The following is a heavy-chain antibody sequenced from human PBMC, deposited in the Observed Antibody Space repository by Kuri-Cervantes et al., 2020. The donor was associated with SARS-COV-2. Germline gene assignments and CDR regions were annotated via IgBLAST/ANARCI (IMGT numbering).Heavy chain of an antibody. CDR3: ARDHTVTQYYYGMDV. J-gene: IGHJ6*02. CDR2: IYHSGST. Sequence: SETLSLTCAVSGGSISSSNWWSWVRQPPGKGLEWIGEIYHSGSTNYNPSLKSRVTISVDKSKNQFSLKLSSVTAADTAVYYCARDHTVTQYYYGMDVWGQGTTVTVSS. V-gene: IGHV4-4*02. CDR1: GGSISSSNW. D-gene: IGHD4-17*01.